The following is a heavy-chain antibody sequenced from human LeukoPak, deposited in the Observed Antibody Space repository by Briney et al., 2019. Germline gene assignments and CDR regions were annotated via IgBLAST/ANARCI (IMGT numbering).Heavy chain of an antibody. V-gene: IGHV4-4*07. CDR3: AREGEYCSSTSCYTIINWFDP. CDR1: GGSISSYY. CDR2: IYTSGST. D-gene: IGHD2-2*02. Sequence: SETLSLTCTVSGGSISSYYWSWIRQPAGKGLEWIGRIYTSGSTNYNPSLKSRVTMSVDTSKNQFSLKLSSVTAADTAVYYCAREGEYCSSTSCYTIINWFDPWGQGTLVTVSS. J-gene: IGHJ5*02.